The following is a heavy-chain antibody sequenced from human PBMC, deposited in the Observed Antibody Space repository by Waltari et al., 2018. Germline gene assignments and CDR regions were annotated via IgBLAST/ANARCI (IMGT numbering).Heavy chain of an antibody. CDR2: VYASESS. V-gene: IGHV4-4*07. J-gene: IGHJ4*02. CDR3: ASHVNYYGRSGYHW. CDR1: GGSISTYY. D-gene: IGHD3-22*01. Sequence: QVQLLESGPGLVKPSETLSLTCTVSGGSISTYYWTWIRQPAGKGREWMGRVYASESSNDNPSLERRVTMSVDTCKNQCCQKLSDVTAAEADEDYGASHVNYYGRSGYHWWGQGTLVIVSS.